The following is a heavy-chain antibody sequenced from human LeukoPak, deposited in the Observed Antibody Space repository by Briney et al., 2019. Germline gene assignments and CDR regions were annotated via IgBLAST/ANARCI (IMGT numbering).Heavy chain of an antibody. Sequence: WVKVSCKASGGTFSSYAISWVRQAPGQGLEWMGGIIPIFGTANYAQKFQGRVTITADESTSTAYMELSSLRSEDTAVYYCASGRGSGSYPIDYWGQGTLVTVSS. J-gene: IGHJ4*02. D-gene: IGHD1-26*01. V-gene: IGHV1-69*01. CDR1: GGTFSSYA. CDR3: ASGRGSGSYPIDY. CDR2: IIPIFGTA.